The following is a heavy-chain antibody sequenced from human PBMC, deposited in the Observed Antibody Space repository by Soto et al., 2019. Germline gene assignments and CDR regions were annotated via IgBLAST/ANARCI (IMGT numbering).Heavy chain of an antibody. CDR3: AKDTWGYSSSWGRFDY. V-gene: IGHV3-23*01. CDR1: GFTFSSYA. D-gene: IGHD6-13*01. CDR2: ISGSGGST. J-gene: IGHJ4*02. Sequence: EVQLLESGGGLVQPGGSLRLSCAASGFTFSSYAMSWVRQAPGKGLEWVSAISGSGGSTYYADSVKGRFTISRDNSKNTLYLQMNSLRAEDTAVYYCAKDTWGYSSSWGRFDYWGQGTLVTVSS.